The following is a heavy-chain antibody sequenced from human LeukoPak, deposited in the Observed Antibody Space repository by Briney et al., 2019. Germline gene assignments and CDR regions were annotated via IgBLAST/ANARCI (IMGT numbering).Heavy chain of an antibody. V-gene: IGHV3-21*01. Sequence: GRSLRLSWPASGFTFSSYSMNWVRHPPRKGLEWVSSISSSSSYIYYADSVKGRFTISRDNAKNSLYLQMNSLRAEDTAVYYCAVASGSYSNWGQGTLVTVSS. CDR3: AVASGSYSN. CDR2: ISSSSSYI. CDR1: GFTFSSYS. J-gene: IGHJ4*02. D-gene: IGHD1-26*01.